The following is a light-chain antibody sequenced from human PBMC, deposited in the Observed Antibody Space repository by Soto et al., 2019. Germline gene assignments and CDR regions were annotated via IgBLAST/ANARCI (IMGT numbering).Light chain of an antibody. V-gene: IGKV1-9*01. J-gene: IGKJ4*01. CDR3: QQHNSYPHT. Sequence: DIQLTQSPSFLSASVGDRVTITCRASQGISSYLAWYQQRPGKAPELLIYAASTLQSGVPSRFSGSGSGTEFTLTISSLQPEDFATYYCQQHNSYPHTFGGGTKVEIK. CDR1: QGISSY. CDR2: AAS.